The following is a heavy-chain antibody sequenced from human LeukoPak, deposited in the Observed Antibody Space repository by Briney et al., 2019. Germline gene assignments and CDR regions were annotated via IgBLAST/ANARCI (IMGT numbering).Heavy chain of an antibody. CDR1: GYTFTSYD. Sequence: GASVKVSCKASGYTFTSYDINWVRQATGQGLEWMGWMNPNSGNTGYAQKFQGRVTMTRSTSISTAYMELSSLRSEDTAVYYCARGPAGIAAARRRFDPWGQGTLVTVSS. V-gene: IGHV1-8*01. J-gene: IGHJ5*02. D-gene: IGHD6-13*01. CDR3: ARGPAGIAAARRRFDP. CDR2: MNPNSGNT.